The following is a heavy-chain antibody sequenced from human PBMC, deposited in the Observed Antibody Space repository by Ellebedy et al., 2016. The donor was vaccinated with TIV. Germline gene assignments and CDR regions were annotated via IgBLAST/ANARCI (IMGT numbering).Heavy chain of an antibody. CDR1: GFTLSTYW. CDR3: AKRGSSSPYNMDV. CDR2: IKGDGSKR. V-gene: IGHV3-7*01. J-gene: IGHJ6*02. D-gene: IGHD2-2*01. Sequence: GGSLRLSCAASGFTLSTYWMAWIRQAPGKGPEWVANIKGDGSKRYYVDSVHGRFSISRDNSKNTLYLQVNSLRPEDTGVYYCAKRGSSSPYNMDVWGQGTTVTVSS.